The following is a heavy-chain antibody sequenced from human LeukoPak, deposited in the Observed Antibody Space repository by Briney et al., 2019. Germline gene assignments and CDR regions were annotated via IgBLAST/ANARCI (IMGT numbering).Heavy chain of an antibody. CDR1: GFIFSNYA. D-gene: IGHD6-6*01. Sequence: PGGSLRLSCAASGFIFSNYAMHWVRQAPGKGLEWVTFIRYDGSNKYYAESVKGRFTISRDNSNNTLYLQMNSLRAEDTAVYYCAKAIHSSSSGVVDYWGQGTLGTVSS. V-gene: IGHV3-30*02. CDR2: IRYDGSNK. J-gene: IGHJ4*02. CDR3: AKAIHSSSSGVVDY.